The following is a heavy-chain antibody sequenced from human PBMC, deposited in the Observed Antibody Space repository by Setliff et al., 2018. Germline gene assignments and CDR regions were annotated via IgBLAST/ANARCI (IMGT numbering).Heavy chain of an antibody. D-gene: IGHD3-22*01. CDR1: GYTFTSHY. CDR2: INPSSGRT. J-gene: IGHJ3*02. CDR3: ARDVFPYNYEGAFDI. Sequence: ASVKVSCKASGYTFTSHYMHWVRQAPGLGLEWMGTINPSSGRTSYAQKFQGRVTMTRDTSTSTVYMDMSSLRSEDTAVYYCARDVFPYNYEGAFDIWGQGTMVTVSS. V-gene: IGHV1-46*01.